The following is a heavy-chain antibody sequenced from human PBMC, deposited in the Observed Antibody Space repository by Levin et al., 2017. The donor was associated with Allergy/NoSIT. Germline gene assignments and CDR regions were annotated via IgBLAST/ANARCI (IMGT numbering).Heavy chain of an antibody. D-gene: IGHD1-1*01. CDR1: GFTFSSYS. CDR3: ASSLLERGHAFDI. V-gene: IGHV3-21*01. J-gene: IGHJ3*02. CDR2: ISSSSSYI. Sequence: GGSLRLSCAASGFTFSSYSMNWVRQAPGKGLEWVSSISSSSSYIYYADSVKGRFTISRDNAKNSLYLQMNSLRAEDTAVYYCASSLLERGHAFDIWGQGTMVTVSA.